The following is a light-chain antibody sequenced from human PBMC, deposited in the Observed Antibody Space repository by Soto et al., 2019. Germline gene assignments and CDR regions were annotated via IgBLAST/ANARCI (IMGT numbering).Light chain of an antibody. V-gene: IGLV2-14*01. CDR3: SSYTSNSTLYV. CDR1: SSDVGGYNY. CDR2: DVS. J-gene: IGLJ1*01. Sequence: QSALTQPASVSGSPGQSITISFTGTSSDVGGYNYVSWYQQHPGKAPKLMIYDVSNLPSGVSNRFAGSKSGNTASLTISGLQAEDEADYYCSSYTSNSTLYVFGTGTKLTVL.